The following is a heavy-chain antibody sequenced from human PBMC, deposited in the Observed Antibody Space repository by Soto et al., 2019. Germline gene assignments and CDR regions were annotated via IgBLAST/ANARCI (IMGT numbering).Heavy chain of an antibody. V-gene: IGHV1-3*01. D-gene: IGHD2-15*01. J-gene: IGHJ6*02. CDR1: GYTFSNYA. CDR2: INAGNGNT. Sequence: DASVKVSCKASGYTFSNYAMHWVRQAPGQGLEWMGWINAGNGNTKYSQKFQDRVTITRDTSASTAYMELSSLRSEDTAVYYCAKGGNIAVVVADYGMDVWGQGTTVTVSS. CDR3: AKGGNIAVVVADYGMDV.